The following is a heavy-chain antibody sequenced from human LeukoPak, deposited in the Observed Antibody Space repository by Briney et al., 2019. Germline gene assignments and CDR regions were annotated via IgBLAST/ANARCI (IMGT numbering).Heavy chain of an antibody. J-gene: IGHJ5*02. CDR2: IYYSGST. CDR3: ARGRRYYYDSSDYYYVNWFDP. CDR1: GGSISSYY. Sequence: SETLSLTCTVSGGSISSYYWSWIRQPPGKGLEWIGYIYYSGSTNYNPSLKSRVTISVDTSKNQFSLKLSSVTAADTAVYYCARGRRYYYDSSDYYYVNWFDPWGQGTLVTVSS. D-gene: IGHD3-22*01. V-gene: IGHV4-59*01.